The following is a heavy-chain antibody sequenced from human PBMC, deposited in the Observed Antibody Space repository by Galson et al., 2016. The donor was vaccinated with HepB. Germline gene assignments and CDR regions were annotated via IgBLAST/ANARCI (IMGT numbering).Heavy chain of an antibody. D-gene: IGHD4-17*01. J-gene: IGHJ4*02. CDR1: SYTFSNYG. CDR3: ARDDGDYDVYFGY. Sequence: SVKVSCKASSYTFSNYGLNWVRQAPGQGLEWMGWISDYTVNKMYAQTFRDRRTMTIDTSNSTAYMELRSLRSDDTAVYYGARDDGDYDVYFGYWGQGTLVTVSS. CDR2: ISDYTVNK. V-gene: IGHV1-18*01.